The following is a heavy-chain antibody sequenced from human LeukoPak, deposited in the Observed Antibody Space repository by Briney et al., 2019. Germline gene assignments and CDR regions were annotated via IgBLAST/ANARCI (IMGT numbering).Heavy chain of an antibody. CDR1: GFTFTDYY. Sequence: PGGSLRLSCAASGFTFTDYYMSWVRQAPGKGLEWVAYISSSGTIIYYADSVKGRFTISRDNAKNSLYLQINSLRAEDTAVYYCARRSSGIDYWGQGTLVTVSA. V-gene: IGHV3-11*01. CDR3: ARRSSGIDY. CDR2: ISSSGTII. J-gene: IGHJ4*02.